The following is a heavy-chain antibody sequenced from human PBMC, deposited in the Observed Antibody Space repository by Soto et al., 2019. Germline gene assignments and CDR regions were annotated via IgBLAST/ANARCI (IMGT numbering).Heavy chain of an antibody. D-gene: IGHD6-19*01. CDR3: AEDNLAPYSSGWEIRFDP. J-gene: IGHJ5*02. Sequence: GGSLRLSCSASGFSFSDYYMTWVRQAPGKGLEWVSSIDGSGYSTYYADSVKGRFTISRDNSKSTLYLQMNSLRAEDTAVYYCAEDNLAPYSSGWEIRFDPWGQGTPVTVSS. CDR2: IDGSGYST. V-gene: IGHV3-23*01. CDR1: GFSFSDYY.